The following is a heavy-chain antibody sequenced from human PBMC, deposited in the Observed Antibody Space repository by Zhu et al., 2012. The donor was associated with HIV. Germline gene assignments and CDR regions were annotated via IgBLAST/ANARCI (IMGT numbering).Heavy chain of an antibody. CDR3: ARDGMSGGWYGDAFDI. Sequence: PSLKSRVTISVDTSNNQFSLKLSSVTAADTAVYYCARDGMSGGWYGDAFDIWGQGTMVTVSS. J-gene: IGHJ3*02. V-gene: IGHV4-39*07. D-gene: IGHD6-19*01.